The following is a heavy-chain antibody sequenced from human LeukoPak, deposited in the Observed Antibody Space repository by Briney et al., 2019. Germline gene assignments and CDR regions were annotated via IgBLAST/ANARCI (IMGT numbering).Heavy chain of an antibody. J-gene: IGHJ3*02. CDR2: IKQDGSEN. CDR3: AKDYTMVRGVLPSAFDI. V-gene: IGHV3-7*01. CDR1: GFTFSSYW. Sequence: GGSLRLSCAASGFTFSSYWMSWVRQAPGKGLEWVATIKQDGSENHCVDSVKGRFTVSRDNAKNSLYLQMNSLRAEDTAVYYCAKDYTMVRGVLPSAFDIWGQGTMVTVSS. D-gene: IGHD3-10*01.